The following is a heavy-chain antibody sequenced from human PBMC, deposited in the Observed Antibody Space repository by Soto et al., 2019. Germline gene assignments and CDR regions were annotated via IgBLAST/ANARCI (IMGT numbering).Heavy chain of an antibody. Sequence: EVQLLESGGGLVQPGGSLRLSCAASGFTFSSYGMNWVRQAPGKGLEWVSGISGSGGSSYYADSVKGRFTISRDNSKNTLYLQMTSLRDEDTAVDYCAKGRSTDQSAFDIWGQGTMVTVSS. CDR1: GFTFSSYG. J-gene: IGHJ3*02. CDR2: ISGSGGSS. V-gene: IGHV3-23*01. CDR3: AKGRSTDQSAFDI. D-gene: IGHD1-1*01.